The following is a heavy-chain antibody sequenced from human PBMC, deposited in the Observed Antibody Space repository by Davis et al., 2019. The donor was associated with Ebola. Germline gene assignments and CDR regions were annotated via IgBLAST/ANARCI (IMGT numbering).Heavy chain of an antibody. CDR3: AKGNPSSTYYDFWSGYLGYFDL. CDR1: GFTFDDYA. Sequence: GGSLRLSCEASGFTFDDYAMHWVRQTPEKGLEWVSGISWNSAKKDYADSVKGRFTISRDNAKNSLYLQMNNLRAEDTAVYYCAKGNPSSTYYDFWSGYLGYFDLWGRGTLVTVSS. J-gene: IGHJ2*01. V-gene: IGHV3-9*01. CDR2: ISWNSAKK. D-gene: IGHD3-3*01.